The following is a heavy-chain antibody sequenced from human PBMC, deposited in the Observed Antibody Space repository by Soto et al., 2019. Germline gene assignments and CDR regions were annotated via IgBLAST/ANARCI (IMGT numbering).Heavy chain of an antibody. CDR2: INPILSMS. Sequence: QVQLVQSGAEVKKPGSSVRVSCKASGDTFTFYSIHWVRQAPGLGLEWMGRINPILSMSNYAQRFQGRVTMTADKSTSTAYMELSSLRSEDTAIYYCASSYGSGYRAFDYWGQGALVTVSS. J-gene: IGHJ4*02. CDR3: ASSYGSGYRAFDY. CDR1: GDTFTFYS. V-gene: IGHV1-69*02. D-gene: IGHD3-10*01.